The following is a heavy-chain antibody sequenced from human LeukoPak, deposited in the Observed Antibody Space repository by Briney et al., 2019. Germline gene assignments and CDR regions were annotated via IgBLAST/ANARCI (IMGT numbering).Heavy chain of an antibody. CDR3: ARGLGGSYYFDH. D-gene: IGHD1-26*01. CDR1: GFTFSSYS. J-gene: IGHJ4*02. Sequence: GSLRLSCAASGFTFSSYSMNWVRQPPGKGLDWIGEIIHSGGTNYNPSLKSRVTISVDTSKNQFSLNLNSINAADTAVYYCARGLGGSYYFDHWGQGTLVTVSS. CDR2: IIHSGGT. V-gene: IGHV4-34*01.